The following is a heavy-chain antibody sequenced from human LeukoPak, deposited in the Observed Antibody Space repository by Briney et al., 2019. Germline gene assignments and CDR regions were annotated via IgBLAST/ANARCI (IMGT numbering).Heavy chain of an antibody. Sequence: GGSLRLSCAASGFTFSSYGMHWVRQAPGKGLDWVAFIHHDGINKYYADSVKGRFTISRDNAKNSLYLQMNSLRAEDTAVYYCARDLYLEPGEDYWGQGTLVTVSS. D-gene: IGHD1-14*01. CDR3: ARDLYLEPGEDY. J-gene: IGHJ4*02. CDR1: GFTFSSYG. V-gene: IGHV3-30*02. CDR2: IHHDGINK.